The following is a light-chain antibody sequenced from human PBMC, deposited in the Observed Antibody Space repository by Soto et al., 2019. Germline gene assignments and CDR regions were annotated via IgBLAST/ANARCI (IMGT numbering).Light chain of an antibody. CDR3: CSYAGGYTHAV. J-gene: IGLJ2*01. CDR1: SSGVGTYNY. V-gene: IGLV2-11*01. CDR2: DVS. Sequence: QSALTQPRSVSGPPGQSVSISCSGTSSGVGTYNYVSWYQQHPGKAPKLMIYDVSKRPSGVPDRFSGSKSGNTASLTISGLQAEDEADYYCCSYAGGYTHAVFGGGTKVTVL.